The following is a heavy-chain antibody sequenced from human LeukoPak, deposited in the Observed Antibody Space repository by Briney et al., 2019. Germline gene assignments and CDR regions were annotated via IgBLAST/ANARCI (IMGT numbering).Heavy chain of an antibody. CDR3: ARVRYGDSHDH. Sequence: ASVKVSCKASGYTFTGYYMHWVRQAPGQGLEWMGWMNPNSGNTGYAQKFQGRVTMTRNTSISTAYMELSSLRSEDTAVYYCARVRYGDSHDHWGQGTLVTVSS. V-gene: IGHV1-8*02. D-gene: IGHD3-16*01. CDR1: GYTFTGYY. J-gene: IGHJ4*02. CDR2: MNPNSGNT.